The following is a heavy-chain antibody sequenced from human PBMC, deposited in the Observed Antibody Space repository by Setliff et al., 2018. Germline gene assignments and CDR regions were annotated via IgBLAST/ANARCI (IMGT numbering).Heavy chain of an antibody. CDR1: GFTFSSYG. Sequence: GGSLRLSCAASGFTFSSYGMHWVRQAPGKGLEWVAFIRYDGSTYYADSVKGRFTISRDNSKNTLYLQMNSLRAEDTAVYYCARDKPIRDGYKRPPYYYGMDVWGQGTTVTVSS. CDR3: ARDKPIRDGYKRPPYYYGMDV. CDR2: IRYDGST. J-gene: IGHJ6*02. D-gene: IGHD5-12*01. V-gene: IGHV3-30*02.